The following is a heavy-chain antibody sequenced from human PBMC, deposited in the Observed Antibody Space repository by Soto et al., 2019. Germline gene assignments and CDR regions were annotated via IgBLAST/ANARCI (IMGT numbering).Heavy chain of an antibody. CDR3: ARHSLALRKNNWFDP. V-gene: IGHV4-39*01. D-gene: IGHD3-3*02. J-gene: IGHJ5*02. CDR1: GDSIISSDFY. CDR2: IFYLGSS. Sequence: SETLSLTCTVSGDSIISSDFYWGWVRQPPGKGLEWIGSIFYLGSSYYNPSLKSRVTMSVDTSKNQFSLRLRSVTAADTALYFRARHSLALRKNNWFDPWGQGIMVTV.